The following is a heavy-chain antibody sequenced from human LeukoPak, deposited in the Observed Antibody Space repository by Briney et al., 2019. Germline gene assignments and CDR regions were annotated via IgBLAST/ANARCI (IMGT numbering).Heavy chain of an antibody. J-gene: IGHJ5*02. V-gene: IGHV1-69*01. CDR1: GGTFSSYA. Sequence: SVKVSCKASGGTFSSYAISWVRQAPGQGLEWMGGIIPIFGTANYAQKFQGRVTITADESTSTAYMELSSLRSEDTAVYYCTVSYDYGDENWFDPWGQGALVTVSS. CDR3: TVSYDYGDENWFDP. D-gene: IGHD4-17*01. CDR2: IIPIFGTA.